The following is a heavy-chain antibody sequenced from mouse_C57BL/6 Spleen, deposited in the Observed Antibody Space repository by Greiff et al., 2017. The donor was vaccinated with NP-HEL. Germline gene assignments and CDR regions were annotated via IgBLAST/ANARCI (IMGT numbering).Heavy chain of an antibody. D-gene: IGHD1-1*01. V-gene: IGHV2-6*01. CDR3: ARTNYYGSSNYAMDY. Sequence: VKLQESGPGLVAPSQSLSITCTVSGFSLTSYGVDWVRQSPGKGLEWLGVIWGVGSTNYNSALKSRLSISKDNSKSQVFLKMNSLQTDDTAMYYCARTNYYGSSNYAMDYWGQGTSVTVSS. J-gene: IGHJ4*01. CDR2: IWGVGST. CDR1: GFSLTSYG.